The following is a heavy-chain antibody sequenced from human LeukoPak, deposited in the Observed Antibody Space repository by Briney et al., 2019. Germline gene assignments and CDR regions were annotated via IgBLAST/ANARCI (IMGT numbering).Heavy chain of an antibody. V-gene: IGHV3-48*03. CDR1: GFTLSSYE. CDR2: ISSSGSTI. J-gene: IGHJ4*02. D-gene: IGHD3-22*01. Sequence: PGGSLRLSCAASGFTLSSYEMNWVRQAPGKGLEWVSYISSSGSTIYYADSVKGRFTISRDNAKNSLYLQMNSLRAEDTAVYYCARGSVYYYDSSGHWGYWGQGTLVTVSS. CDR3: ARGSVYYYDSSGHWGY.